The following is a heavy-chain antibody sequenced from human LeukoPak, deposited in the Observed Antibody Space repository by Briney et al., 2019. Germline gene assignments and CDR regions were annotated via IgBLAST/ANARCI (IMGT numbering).Heavy chain of an antibody. CDR1: GYTFTGYY. D-gene: IGHD6-13*01. CDR2: INPNSGGT. CDR3: ARGLSIAAAGPNY. V-gene: IGHV1-2*02. Sequence: ASVKVSCKASGYTFTGYYMHWVRQAPGQGLEWMGWINPNSGGTNYAQKFQGRVTMSRDTSISTAYMELSRLRSDDTAVYYCARGLSIAAAGPNYWGQGTLVTVSS. J-gene: IGHJ4*02.